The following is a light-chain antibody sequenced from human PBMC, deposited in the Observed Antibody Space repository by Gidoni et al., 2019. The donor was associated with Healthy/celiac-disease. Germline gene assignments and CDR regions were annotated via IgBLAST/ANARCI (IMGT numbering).Light chain of an antibody. J-gene: IGKJ1*01. Sequence: EIGLTQSPGTLPLSPGERATLSCSASQSVSSSYLAWYQQKPGQAPRLLIYGASSRATGIPDRFSGSGSGTDFTLTISRLEPEDFAVYYCQQYGNSPWTFGQGTKVEIK. V-gene: IGKV3-20*01. CDR2: GAS. CDR1: QSVSSSY. CDR3: QQYGNSPWT.